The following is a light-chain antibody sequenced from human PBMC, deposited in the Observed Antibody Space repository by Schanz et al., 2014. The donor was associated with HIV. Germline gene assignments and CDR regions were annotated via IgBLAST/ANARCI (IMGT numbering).Light chain of an antibody. Sequence: EIVMTQSPATLSVSPGERATLSCRASQNVNSNLAWYQQKPGQAPRLLIFGASTRAPGIPARFSGSGSGTDFTLTISRLEPEDFAVYYCQQYATSPWTFGQGTKVEIK. CDR1: QNVNSN. J-gene: IGKJ1*01. CDR2: GAS. CDR3: QQYATSPWT. V-gene: IGKV3D-15*02.